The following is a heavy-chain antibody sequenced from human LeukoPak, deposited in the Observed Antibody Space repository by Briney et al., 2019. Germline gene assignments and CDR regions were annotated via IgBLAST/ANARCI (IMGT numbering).Heavy chain of an antibody. V-gene: IGHV4-59*01. J-gene: IGHJ4*02. D-gene: IGHD2-2*01. CDR2: IYYSGST. CDR1: GGSFSGYY. CDR3: ARAYCSSTGCVFDY. Sequence: SETLSLTCAVYGGSFSGYYWSWIRQPPGKGLEWIGYIYYSGSTNYNPSLKSRVTISVDTSKNQFSLKLSSVTAADTAVYYCARAYCSSTGCVFDYWGQGTLVTVSS.